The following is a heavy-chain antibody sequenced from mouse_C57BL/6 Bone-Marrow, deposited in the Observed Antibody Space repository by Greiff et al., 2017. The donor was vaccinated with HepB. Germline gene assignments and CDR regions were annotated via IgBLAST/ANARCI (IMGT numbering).Heavy chain of an antibody. CDR1: GYTFTSYW. V-gene: IGHV1-55*01. CDR2: IYPGSGST. J-gene: IGHJ1*03. Sequence: QVQLQQSGAELVKPGASVKMSCKASGYTFTSYWITWVKQRPGHGLEWIGDIYPGSGSTNYNEKFKSKATLTVDTSSSTAYMQLSSLTSEDSAVYYCTREKLITEYWYFDVWGTGTTVTVSS. CDR3: TREKLITEYWYFDV. D-gene: IGHD1-3*01.